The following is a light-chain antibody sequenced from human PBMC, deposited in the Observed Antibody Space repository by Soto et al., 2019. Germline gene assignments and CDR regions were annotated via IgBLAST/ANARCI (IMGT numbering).Light chain of an antibody. CDR1: QSISSW. Sequence: DIQMTQSPSTLSASVGDRVTITCWASQSISSWLAWYQQKPGKAPKLLIFKASSLESGVPSRFSGSGSGTEFTLTISSLQPDDFATYYCQQYYSYSFTFGGGTKVEIK. CDR2: KAS. CDR3: QQYYSYSFT. J-gene: IGKJ4*01. V-gene: IGKV1-5*03.